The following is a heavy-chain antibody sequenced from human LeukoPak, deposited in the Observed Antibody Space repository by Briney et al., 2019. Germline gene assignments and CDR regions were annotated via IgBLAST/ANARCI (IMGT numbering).Heavy chain of an antibody. J-gene: IGHJ4*02. CDR2: ISGSGGST. CDR3: AKLSGWYSFVDY. D-gene: IGHD6-19*01. V-gene: IGHV3-23*01. Sequence: GGSLRLSCAASGFIFSQYSMNWVRQAPGKGLEWVSAISGSGGSTYYADSVKGRFTISRDNSKNTLYLQMNSLRAEDTAVYYCAKLSGWYSFVDYWGQGTLVTVSS. CDR1: GFIFSQYS.